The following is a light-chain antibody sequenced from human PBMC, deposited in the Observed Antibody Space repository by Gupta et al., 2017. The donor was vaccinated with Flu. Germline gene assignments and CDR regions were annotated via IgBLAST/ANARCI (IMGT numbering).Light chain of an antibody. V-gene: IGKV2-30*02. Sequence: PASMECGTRSGRARQDVKKELGWNQQKPGQAPRLLIYKASNRDYGDPARFSGSGCGTDFTLKISSREAEDFGVYYCQQRINCPGTFGQGTKVEIK. CDR3: QQRINCPGT. CDR1: SGRARQDVKKE. J-gene: IGKJ1*01. CDR2: KAS.